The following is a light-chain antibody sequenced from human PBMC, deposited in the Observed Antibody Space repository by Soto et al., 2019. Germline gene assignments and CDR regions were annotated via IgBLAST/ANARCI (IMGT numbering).Light chain of an antibody. Sequence: LMTQSPDSLAVSLGERATINCKSSQNLLYRSTNKNYLAWYQQKPGQPPKLLIYWASTRESGVPDRFSGSGSGTDFTLTISSLQAEDVAVYYCQQYYGAPHTFGQGTKVEIK. CDR2: WAS. CDR3: QQYYGAPHT. J-gene: IGKJ1*01. CDR1: QNLLYRSTNKNY. V-gene: IGKV4-1*01.